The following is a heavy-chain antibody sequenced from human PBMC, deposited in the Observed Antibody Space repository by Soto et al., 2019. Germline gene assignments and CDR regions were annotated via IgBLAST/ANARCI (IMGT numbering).Heavy chain of an antibody. CDR2: ITGSGSST. Sequence: EVPLLDSGGGLVQPGGSLRLSCAASGFTFSTYAMSWVRQAPGKGLEWVSTITGSGSSTYYADSVKGRFTISRDNSNNTLSLQTNSLRAEDTAVYYCAKDLYGDYGGVDYWGQGTLVTVSS. J-gene: IGHJ4*02. CDR1: GFTFSTYA. CDR3: AKDLYGDYGGVDY. D-gene: IGHD4-17*01. V-gene: IGHV3-23*01.